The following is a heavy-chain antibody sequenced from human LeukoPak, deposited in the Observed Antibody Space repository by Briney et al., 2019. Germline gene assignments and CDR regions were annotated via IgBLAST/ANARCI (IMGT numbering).Heavy chain of an antibody. CDR1: GYTFTSYY. Sequence: ASVKVSCKASGYTFTSYYMHCVRQAPGQGLEWMGIINPSSGSTSYAQKFQGRVTMTRDTSTSTVYMEISSLRSEETAVYYCARELVYCRGGSCYYHYYYYGMDVWSEGTTVTVSS. CDR2: INPSSGST. CDR3: ARELVYCRGGSCYYHYYYYGMDV. J-gene: IGHJ6*04. D-gene: IGHD2-15*01. V-gene: IGHV1-46*01.